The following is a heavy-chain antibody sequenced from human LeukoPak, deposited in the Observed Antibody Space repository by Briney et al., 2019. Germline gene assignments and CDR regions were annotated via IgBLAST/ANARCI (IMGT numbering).Heavy chain of an antibody. D-gene: IGHD6-19*01. V-gene: IGHV3-7*01. CDR1: GLAFTNSW. J-gene: IGHJ4*02. CDR2: IKQDGSEK. CDR3: ARLSTAVAGGDY. Sequence: GGSLRLSRAASGLAFTNSWMSWVRQTPGEGLEWVANIKQDGSEKYYVDSVKGRFTISRDNAKNSLYLQMNSLTAEDTALYYCARLSTAVAGGDYWGQGALVTVSS.